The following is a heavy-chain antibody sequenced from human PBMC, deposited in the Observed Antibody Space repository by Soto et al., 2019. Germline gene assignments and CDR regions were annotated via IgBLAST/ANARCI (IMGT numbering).Heavy chain of an antibody. CDR2: ISYSGST. CDR3: ARAVSTHFDY. D-gene: IGHD6-13*01. J-gene: IGHJ4*02. Sequence: WTWIRQHPGKGLEWVGSISYSGSTYSNPSLRSRVSISVDTSKNQFSLELSSVTAADTAVYYCARAVSTHFDYWGQGTLVTVSS. V-gene: IGHV4-31*02.